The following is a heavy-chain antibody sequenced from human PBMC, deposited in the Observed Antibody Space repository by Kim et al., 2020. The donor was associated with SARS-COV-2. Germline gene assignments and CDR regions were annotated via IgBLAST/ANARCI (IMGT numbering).Heavy chain of an antibody. Sequence: ASVKVSCKASGYTFTSYAMNWVRQAPGQGLEWMGWINTNTGNPTYAQGFTGRFVFSLDTSVSTAYLQISSLKAEDTAVYYCARNYDILTGYYSSTVLFDYWGQGTLVTVSS. CDR3: ARNYDILTGYYSSTVLFDY. CDR1: GYTFTSYA. D-gene: IGHD3-9*01. CDR2: INTNTGNP. V-gene: IGHV7-4-1*02. J-gene: IGHJ4*02.